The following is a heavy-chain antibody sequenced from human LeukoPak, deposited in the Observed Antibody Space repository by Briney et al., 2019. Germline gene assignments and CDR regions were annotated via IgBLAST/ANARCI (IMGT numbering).Heavy chain of an antibody. V-gene: IGHV4-34*01. CDR3: ARGSGVDNTWMAVPQV. CDR2: INHSGST. D-gene: IGHD3-10*01. J-gene: IGHJ4*02. Sequence: SETLSLTCAVYGGSFSGYYWSWIRQPPGKGLEWIGEINHSGSTNYNPSLKSRVTISVDTSKIQFSLKLSSVTAAATSVYYCARGSGVDNTWMAVPQVWGQGTLVTVSS. CDR1: GGSFSGYY.